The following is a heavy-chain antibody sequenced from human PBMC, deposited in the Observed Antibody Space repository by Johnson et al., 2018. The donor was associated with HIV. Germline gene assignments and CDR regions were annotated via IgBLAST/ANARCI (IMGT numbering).Heavy chain of an antibody. CDR2: IYSGGRS. V-gene: IGHV3-66*01. CDR1: GFTVSSNY. J-gene: IGHJ3*02. CDR3: ARGFWSESGGWAFDI. Sequence: VQLVESGGGVVQPGGFMRLSCAVSGFTVSSNYMSWVRQAPGKGLEWVSVIYSGGRSYYADSVKASFTISRDNSKNTLYLQMNSLRAEDTAVYYCARGFWSESGGWAFDIWGQGTMVTVSS. D-gene: IGHD3-3*01.